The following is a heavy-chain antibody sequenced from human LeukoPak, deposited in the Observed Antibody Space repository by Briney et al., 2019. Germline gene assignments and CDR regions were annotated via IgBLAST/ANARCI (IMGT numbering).Heavy chain of an antibody. V-gene: IGHV4-39*01. D-gene: IGHD3-22*01. CDR2: IYYSGST. CDR3: ARLETYDSTLDY. Sequence: SETLSLTCTVSGDSITTSSYYWGWIRQPPGKGLEWIGNIYYSGSTYYNPSLKSRVTISVDTSKNQFSLWLISVTAADTAVYYCARLETYDSTLDYWGQGTLVTVSS. CDR1: GDSITTSSYY. J-gene: IGHJ4*02.